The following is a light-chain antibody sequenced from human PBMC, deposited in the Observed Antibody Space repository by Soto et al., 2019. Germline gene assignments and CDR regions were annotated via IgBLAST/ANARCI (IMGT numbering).Light chain of an antibody. CDR3: QYYAAVWT. Sequence: DIQMTQSPSTLSASVGDRVTITCRASQSLSNRLAWYQQKPGKAPKVLIYDASSLESGVPSRFSGSGSGTDFLLTVSSLQTDDFATYFCQYYAAVWTFGQGTKVEIK. CDR1: QSLSNR. CDR2: DAS. V-gene: IGKV1-5*01. J-gene: IGKJ1*01.